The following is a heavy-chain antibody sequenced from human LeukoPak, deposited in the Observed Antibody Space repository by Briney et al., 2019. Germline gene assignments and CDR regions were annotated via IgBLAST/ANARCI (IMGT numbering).Heavy chain of an antibody. CDR1: GGTFSSYA. V-gene: IGHV1-69*04. CDR2: IIPILGIA. CDR3: ARVPPTYNWFDP. Sequence: SVKVSCKASGGTFSSYAISWVQQAPGQGLEWMGRIIPILGIANYAQEFQGRVTITADKSTSTAYMELSSLRSEDTAVYYCARVPPTYNWFDPWGQGTLVTVSS. J-gene: IGHJ5*02.